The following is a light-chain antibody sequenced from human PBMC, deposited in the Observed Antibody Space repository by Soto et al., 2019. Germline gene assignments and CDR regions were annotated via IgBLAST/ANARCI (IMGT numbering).Light chain of an antibody. Sequence: QSALTQPPSTSSTPGQTVTISCSGSTSNIGTFYVYWYQHLPGTAPKLLIYIGDQRASGVSDRFSASKSGTSASLAISGLRSDDEADYYCAAWDDNLNAYVFGSGTKVTVL. V-gene: IGLV1-47*02. CDR2: IGD. J-gene: IGLJ1*01. CDR1: TSNIGTFY. CDR3: AAWDDNLNAYV.